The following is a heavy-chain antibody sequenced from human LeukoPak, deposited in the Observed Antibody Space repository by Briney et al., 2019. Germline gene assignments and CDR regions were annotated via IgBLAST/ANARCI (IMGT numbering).Heavy chain of an antibody. Sequence: SETLSLTCAVSDFSISNPYYWGWVRQPPGTGLEWIGNIYHSRNTYYNPSLKSRVTISVDTSKNQFSLRLNSVTAADTAVYYCARVEWGSVAALDDWYFDLWGRGTLVAVSS. D-gene: IGHD6-6*01. CDR2: IYHSRNT. V-gene: IGHV4-38-2*01. CDR3: ARVEWGSVAALDDWYFDL. J-gene: IGHJ2*01. CDR1: DFSISNPYY.